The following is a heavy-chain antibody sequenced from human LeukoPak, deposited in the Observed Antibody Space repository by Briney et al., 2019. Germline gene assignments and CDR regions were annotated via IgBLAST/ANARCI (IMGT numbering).Heavy chain of an antibody. CDR1: GFTFSDYW. CDR2: IKLDGTEE. CDR3: AREQTYYDFWTTHHYFDY. Sequence: GSLRLSCVASGFTFSDYWMSWVRQAPGKGLEWVANIKLDGTEEYYVDSVRGRFSISRDNAKSSLDLQMNSLRAEDTAIYYCAREQTYYDFWTTHHYFDYWGQGTLVTVSS. V-gene: IGHV3-7*01. J-gene: IGHJ4*02. D-gene: IGHD3-3*01.